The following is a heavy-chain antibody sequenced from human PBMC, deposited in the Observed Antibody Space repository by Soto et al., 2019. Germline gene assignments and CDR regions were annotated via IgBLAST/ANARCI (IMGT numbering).Heavy chain of an antibody. CDR2: INHSGST. Sequence: ASETLSLTCAVYGGSFSDYSWSWIRQPTGKGLEWIGEINHSGSTNYNPSLRSRVTMSVDTSKKQFSLKLNSVTAADTAVYYCARTSSLWGNGDWGQGILVTVSS. D-gene: IGHD2-2*01. V-gene: IGHV4-34*01. CDR3: ARTSSLWGNGD. CDR1: GGSFSDYS. J-gene: IGHJ4*02.